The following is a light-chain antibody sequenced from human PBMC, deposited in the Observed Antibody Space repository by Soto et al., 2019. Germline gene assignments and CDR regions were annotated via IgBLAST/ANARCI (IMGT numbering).Light chain of an antibody. CDR2: EVS. J-gene: IGLJ1*01. V-gene: IGLV2-14*01. CDR3: SSYTSDITYV. Sequence: QSVLTQPASVSGSPGQSITIACTGTSSDVGGHNSVSWYQQHPGKAPKILIYEVSDRPSGVSDRFPGSKSGNTASLTISGLQAEDEADYYCSSYTSDITYVFGTGTKVTVL. CDR1: SSDVGGHNS.